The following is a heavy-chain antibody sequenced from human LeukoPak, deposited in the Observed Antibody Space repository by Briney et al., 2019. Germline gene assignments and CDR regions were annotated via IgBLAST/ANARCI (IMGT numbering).Heavy chain of an antibody. Sequence: SETLSLTCTVSGGSISNYYWSWIRQPPGKGLEWIGYIYYSGGTNYNPSLKSRVTISVDTSKNQFSLKLSSVTAADTAVYYCAREGILAYSGRSTSSYAFDIWGQGTMVTVSS. CDR1: GGSISNYY. CDR3: AREGILAYSGRSTSSYAFDI. V-gene: IGHV4-59*01. CDR2: IYYSGGT. J-gene: IGHJ3*02. D-gene: IGHD1-26*01.